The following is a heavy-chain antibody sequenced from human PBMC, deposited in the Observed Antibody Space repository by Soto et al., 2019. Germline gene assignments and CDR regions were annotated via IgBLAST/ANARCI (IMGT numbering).Heavy chain of an antibody. Sequence: GASVKVSCKVSGYTLTELSMHWVRQAPGKGLEWMGGFDPEDGETIYAQKFQGRVTMTEDTSTDTAYMELSSLRSEDTAVYYCATNYDFWSGYTKSYYYYYGMDVWGQGTTVTV. CDR1: GYTLTELS. V-gene: IGHV1-24*01. D-gene: IGHD3-3*01. J-gene: IGHJ6*02. CDR2: FDPEDGET. CDR3: ATNYDFWSGYTKSYYYYYGMDV.